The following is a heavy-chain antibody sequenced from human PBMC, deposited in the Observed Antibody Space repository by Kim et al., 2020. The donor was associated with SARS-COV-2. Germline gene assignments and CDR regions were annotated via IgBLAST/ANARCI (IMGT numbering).Heavy chain of an antibody. V-gene: IGHV1-58*01. J-gene: IGHJ4*02. Sequence: SVKVSCKASGFTFTSSAVQWVRQARGQRLEWIGWIVVGSGNTNYAQKFQERVTITRDMSTSTAYMELSSLRSEDTAVYYCAADPRYSSFFFGYWGQGTLVTVSS. D-gene: IGHD6-13*01. CDR3: AADPRYSSFFFGY. CDR2: IVVGSGNT. CDR1: GFTFTSSA.